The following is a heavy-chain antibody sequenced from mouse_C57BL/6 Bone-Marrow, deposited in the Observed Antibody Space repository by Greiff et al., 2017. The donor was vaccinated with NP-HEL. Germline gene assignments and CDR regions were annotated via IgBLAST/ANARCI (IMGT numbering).Heavy chain of an antibody. CDR3: TSFDFYDNWYFDV. CDR1: GYTFTSYW. J-gene: IGHJ1*03. CDR2: IHPGNSDT. Sequence: EVQLQQSGTVLVRPGASVKMSCKTSGYTFTSYWMHWVKQRPGQGLEWIGAIHPGNSDTSYNQKFKGKAKLTAVTSASTAYMELSSLTNEDSAVYYCTSFDFYDNWYFDVWGTGTTVTVSS. D-gene: IGHD1-1*01. V-gene: IGHV1-5*01.